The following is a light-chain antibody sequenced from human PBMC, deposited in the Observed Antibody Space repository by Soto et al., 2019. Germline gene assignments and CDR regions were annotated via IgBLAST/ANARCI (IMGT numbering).Light chain of an antibody. CDR3: QTWGTGIV. CDR1: SGQSSYA. CDR2: VNSDGTH. Sequence: QSVVTQSPSASASLGASVKLTCTLSSGQSSYAIAWYQQQPEKGPRFLMKVNSDGTHSKGDGIPDRFSGSSSGAERYLTISSLQSEDEADYYCQTWGTGIVFGGGTKLTVL. V-gene: IGLV4-69*01. J-gene: IGLJ3*02.